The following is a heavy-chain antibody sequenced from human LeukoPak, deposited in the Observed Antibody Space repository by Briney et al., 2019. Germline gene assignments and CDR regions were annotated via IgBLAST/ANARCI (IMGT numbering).Heavy chain of an antibody. CDR1: GFTFDDYA. Sequence: GRSLRLSCAASGFTFDDYAMHWVRQAPGKGLERVSGISWNSGSIGYADSMKGRFTISRDNSKNTLYLQMNSLRAEDTAVYYCARDLTRIAVAGSPDYWGQGTLVTVSS. V-gene: IGHV3-9*01. D-gene: IGHD6-19*01. J-gene: IGHJ4*02. CDR2: ISWNSGSI. CDR3: ARDLTRIAVAGSPDY.